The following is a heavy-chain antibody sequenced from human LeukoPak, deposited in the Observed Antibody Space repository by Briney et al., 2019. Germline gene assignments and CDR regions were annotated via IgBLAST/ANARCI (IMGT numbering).Heavy chain of an antibody. CDR2: ISSSGSTI. CDR1: GFTFSDYY. CDR3: AREGPYRYFQH. D-gene: IGHD1-26*01. J-gene: IGHJ1*01. V-gene: IGHV3-11*01. Sequence: GGSLRLSCAASGFTFSDYYMSWIRQAPGKGLEWVSYISSSGSTIYYADSVKGRFTISRDNAKNSLYLQIHSLRAEDTPVYYCAREGPYRYFQHWGQGTLVTVSS.